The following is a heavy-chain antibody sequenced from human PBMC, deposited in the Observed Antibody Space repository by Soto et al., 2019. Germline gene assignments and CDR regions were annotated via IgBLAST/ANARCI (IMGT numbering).Heavy chain of an antibody. CDR3: AGGGGQRVYFHHQGMDV. V-gene: IGHV1-69*12. Sequence: QVQLVQSGAEVKKPGSSVKVSCKASGGTFSSYAISWVRQAPGQGLEWMGGIIPIFGTANYAQKFQGRVTLTAGQSKRTAFMELSRLGSEDTGVYYRAGGGGQRVYFHHQGMDVWGQGTTVTVSS. CDR1: GGTFSSYA. J-gene: IGHJ6*02. CDR2: IIPIFGTA. D-gene: IGHD6-6*01.